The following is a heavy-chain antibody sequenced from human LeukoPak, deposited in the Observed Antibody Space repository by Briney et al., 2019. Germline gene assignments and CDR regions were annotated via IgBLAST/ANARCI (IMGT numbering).Heavy chain of an antibody. D-gene: IGHD2-2*01. Sequence: GASVKVSCKASGYTFTGYYMHWVRQAPGQGLEWMGWINPNSGGTNYAQKFQGRATMTRDTSISTAYMELSRLRSDDTAVYYCARLCSSTSCQKRVFDYWGQGTLVTVSS. CDR1: GYTFTGYY. CDR3: ARLCSSTSCQKRVFDY. V-gene: IGHV1-2*02. CDR2: INPNSGGT. J-gene: IGHJ4*02.